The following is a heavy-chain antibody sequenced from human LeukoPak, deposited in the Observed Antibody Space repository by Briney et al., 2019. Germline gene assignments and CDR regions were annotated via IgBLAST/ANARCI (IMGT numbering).Heavy chain of an antibody. Sequence: PGGSLRPSCAASGFTFSSYSMNWVRQAPGKGLEWVSSISSSSSYIYYADSVKGRFTISRDNAKNSLYLQMNSLRAEDTAVYYCATSPPTLTDYWGQGTLVTVSS. J-gene: IGHJ4*02. CDR3: ATSPPTLTDY. CDR1: GFTFSSYS. V-gene: IGHV3-21*01. CDR2: ISSSSSYI.